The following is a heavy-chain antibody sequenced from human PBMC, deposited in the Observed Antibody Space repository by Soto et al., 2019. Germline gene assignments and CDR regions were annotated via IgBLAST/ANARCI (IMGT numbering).Heavy chain of an antibody. CDR3: ARGRGYGRLFDY. Sequence: ASVKVSFKASGYSFTAFHMHWLRQAPGQGLEWMGWISAYNGNTNYAQKLQGRVTMTTDTSTSTAYMELRSLRSDDTAVYYCARGRGYGRLFDYWGQGTLVTVSS. D-gene: IGHD5-18*01. CDR1: GYSFTAFH. J-gene: IGHJ4*02. V-gene: IGHV1-18*04. CDR2: ISAYNGNT.